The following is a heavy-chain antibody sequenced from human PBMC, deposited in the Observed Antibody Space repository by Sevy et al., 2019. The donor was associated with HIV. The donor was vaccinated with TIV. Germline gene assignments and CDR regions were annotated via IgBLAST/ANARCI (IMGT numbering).Heavy chain of an antibody. D-gene: IGHD6-6*01. CDR1: GFTFGSYW. J-gene: IGHJ4*02. V-gene: IGHV3-7*01. Sequence: GSLKLSCAASGFTFGSYWMTWVRQAPGKRLEWVANIKEDGSGRFYVDSVRDRFTVSRDNAKKTLYLQMNNLRGEDTALYYWARLYSSSSGRSLDNWGQGALVTVSS. CDR3: ARLYSSSSGRSLDN. CDR2: IKEDGSGR.